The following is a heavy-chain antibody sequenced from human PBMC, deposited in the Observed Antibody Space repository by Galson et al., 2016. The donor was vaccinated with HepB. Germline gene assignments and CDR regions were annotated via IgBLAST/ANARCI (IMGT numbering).Heavy chain of an antibody. J-gene: IGHJ2*01. D-gene: IGHD3-22*01. CDR1: ACSISSGYY. CDR3: ARDPHYYNSNGYSEWYFDL. Sequence: SETLSLTCTVSACSISSGYYWGWIRLPPGRGLEWIGSIYHSGGTYYNPSLKSRVTITVATSKNQFSLQLSSVTAADTAIYYCARDPHYYNSNGYSEWYFDLWGRGTWVTVSS. CDR2: IYHSGGT. V-gene: IGHV4-38-2*02.